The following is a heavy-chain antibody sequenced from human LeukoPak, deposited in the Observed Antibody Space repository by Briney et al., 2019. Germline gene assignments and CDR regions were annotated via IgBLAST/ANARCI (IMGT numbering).Heavy chain of an antibody. CDR2: ISGSGGST. CDR3: ARDQDYGVIDY. D-gene: IGHD4-17*01. CDR1: GFTFSSYA. V-gene: IGHV3-23*01. Sequence: GGSLRLSCAASGFTFSSYAMSWVRQAPGKGVEWVSAISGSGGSTYYADSVKGRFTISRDNSKNTLYLQMNSLRAEDTAVYYCARDQDYGVIDYWGQGTLVTVSS. J-gene: IGHJ4*02.